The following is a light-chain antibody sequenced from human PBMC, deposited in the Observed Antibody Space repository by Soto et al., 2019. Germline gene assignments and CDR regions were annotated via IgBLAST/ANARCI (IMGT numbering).Light chain of an antibody. CDR2: DAS. CDR3: QQYNSYST. V-gene: IGKV1-5*01. Sequence: DIQMAQSPSTASGSVGDRVTIACRASQRISSRLAWYQQKTGKAPKLLIYDASSSDSGVPSRFRGRGSGTEFTLTISSLQPDDFATYYCQQYNSYSTFGQGTKV. J-gene: IGKJ1*01. CDR1: QRISSR.